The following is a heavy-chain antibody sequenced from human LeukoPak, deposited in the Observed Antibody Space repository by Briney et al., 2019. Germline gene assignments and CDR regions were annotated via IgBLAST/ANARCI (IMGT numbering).Heavy chain of an antibody. CDR1: GFTFSSYW. CDR2: IKQDGSEK. CDR3: ARDQTGTTAYFDY. J-gene: IGHJ4*02. Sequence: GGSLRLSCAASGFTFSSYWMSWVRQAPGKGLEWVANIKQDGSEKYYVDSVKGRFTISRDNAKNSLYLQMSSLRAEDTSVYYCARDQTGTTAYFDYWGQGTLVTVSS. D-gene: IGHD1-7*01. V-gene: IGHV3-7*01.